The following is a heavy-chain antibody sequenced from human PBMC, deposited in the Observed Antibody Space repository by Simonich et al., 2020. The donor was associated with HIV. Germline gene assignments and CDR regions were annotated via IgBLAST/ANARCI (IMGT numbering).Heavy chain of an antibody. V-gene: IGHV4-34*01. CDR2: HNQSGDT. Sequence: QVQLQQWGAGLLKPSETLSLTCAVYGGASSGYFWTWIRQSPGKGLEWIGKHNQSGDTTTNPSLKGRVTISVDTSKNRFSRNRSSVTAADTAVYYCARGRKRWLQLHTGGACDIWGQGTMVTVSS. J-gene: IGHJ3*02. CDR3: ARGRKRWLQLHTGGACDI. CDR1: GGASSGYF. D-gene: IGHD5-12*01.